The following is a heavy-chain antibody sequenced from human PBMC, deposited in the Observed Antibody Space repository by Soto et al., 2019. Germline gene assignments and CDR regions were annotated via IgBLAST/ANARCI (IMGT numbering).Heavy chain of an antibody. CDR3: ARDLFYDRDLGGFDP. V-gene: IGHV3-53*01. J-gene: IGHJ5*02. Sequence: EVQLVESGGGLIQPGGSLRLSCAASGFTVSSNYMSWVRQAPGKGLEWVAVIHSGGSTYYAVSVKGRFTISSDNLKNTLYLQMNNLRADDTAVYYCARDLFYDRDLGGFDPWGQGTLVTVSS. CDR1: GFTVSSNY. D-gene: IGHD3-22*01. CDR2: IHSGGST.